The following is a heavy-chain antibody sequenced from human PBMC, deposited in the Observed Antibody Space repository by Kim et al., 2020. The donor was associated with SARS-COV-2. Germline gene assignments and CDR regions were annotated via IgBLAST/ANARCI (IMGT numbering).Heavy chain of an antibody. Sequence: GGSLRLSCAASGFTFSDYYMSWIRQAPGKGLEWVSYISSSGSTIYYADSVKGRFTISRDNAKNSLYLQMNSLRAEDTAVYYCARFMVRGVDYYYYGMDVWGQGTTVTVSS. V-gene: IGHV3-11*04. D-gene: IGHD3-10*01. J-gene: IGHJ6*02. CDR2: ISSSGSTI. CDR1: GFTFSDYY. CDR3: ARFMVRGVDYYYYGMDV.